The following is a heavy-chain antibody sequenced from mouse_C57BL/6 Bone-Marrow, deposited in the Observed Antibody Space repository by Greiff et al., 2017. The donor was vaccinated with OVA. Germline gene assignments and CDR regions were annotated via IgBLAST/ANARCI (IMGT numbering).Heavy chain of an antibody. CDR1: GFTFTDYY. CDR2: IRNKANGYTT. J-gene: IGHJ3*01. V-gene: IGHV7-3*01. Sequence: DVHLVESGGGLVQPGGSLSLSCAASGFTFTDYYMSWVRQPPGKALEWLGFIRNKANGYTTEYSASVQGRFTISRDNSQSILYLQMNALRAEDSATYYCARSLRFAYWGQGTLVTVSA. D-gene: IGHD1-2*01. CDR3: ARSLRFAY.